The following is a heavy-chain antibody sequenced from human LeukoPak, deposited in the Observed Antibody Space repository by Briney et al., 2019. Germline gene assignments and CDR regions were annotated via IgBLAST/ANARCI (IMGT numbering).Heavy chain of an antibody. CDR2: IKQDGSEK. Sequence: GGSLRLSCAASGFTFSSYWMSWVRQAPGKGLEWVANIKQDGSEKYYVDSVKGRFTISRDNAKNSLYLQMNSLRAEDTAVHYCAREGLGVWGSYRYTATNDFDYWGQGTLVTVSS. V-gene: IGHV3-7*01. J-gene: IGHJ4*02. CDR3: AREGLGVWGSYRYTATNDFDY. D-gene: IGHD3-16*02. CDR1: GFTFSSYW.